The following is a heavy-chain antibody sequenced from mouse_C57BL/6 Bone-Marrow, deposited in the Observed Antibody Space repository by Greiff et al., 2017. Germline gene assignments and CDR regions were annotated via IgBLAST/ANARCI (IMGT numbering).Heavy chain of an antibody. D-gene: IGHD1-1*01. Sequence: QVHVKQPGAELVKPGASVKMSCKASGYTFTSYWITWVKQRPGQGLEWIGDIYPGSGSTNYNEKFKSKATLTVDTSSSTAYMQLSSLTSEDSAVYYCAREGVGVITTVVANDYWGQGTTLTVSS. J-gene: IGHJ2*01. CDR1: GYTFTSYW. V-gene: IGHV1-55*01. CDR3: AREGVGVITTVVANDY. CDR2: IYPGSGST.